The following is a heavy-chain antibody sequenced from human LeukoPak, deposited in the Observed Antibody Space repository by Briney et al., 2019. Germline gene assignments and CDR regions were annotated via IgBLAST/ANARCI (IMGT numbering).Heavy chain of an antibody. J-gene: IGHJ4*02. Sequence: GGSLRLSCAASGFTFSSYAMSWVRPAPGKGLECVSAISGSGGSTYYADSVKGRFTISRDNSKNTLYLQMNSLRAEDTAVYYCAKARTTYCSGGSCLTFDYWGQGTLVTVSS. CDR2: ISGSGGST. V-gene: IGHV3-23*01. CDR3: AKARTTYCSGGSCLTFDY. D-gene: IGHD2-15*01. CDR1: GFTFSSYA.